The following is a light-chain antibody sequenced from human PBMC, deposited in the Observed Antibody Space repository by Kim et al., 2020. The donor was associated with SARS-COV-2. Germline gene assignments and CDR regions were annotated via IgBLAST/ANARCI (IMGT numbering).Light chain of an antibody. J-gene: IGLJ2*01. CDR3: KSRGSSGDHWV. CDR2: YEN. CDR1: GIIGCY. V-gene: IGLV3-19*01. Sequence: AFGQTVTITTAGDGIIGCYAAWYQQKPGPAPILVFYYENNPPAAIPARFSAATSGNTASLTITGARAEDEADYYCKSRGSSGDHWVFGGGTQLTVL.